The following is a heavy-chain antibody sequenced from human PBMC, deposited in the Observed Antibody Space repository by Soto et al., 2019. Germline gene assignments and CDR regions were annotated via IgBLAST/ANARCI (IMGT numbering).Heavy chain of an antibody. Sequence: SLRLSCAASGFTFDDYAMHWVRQAPGKGLEWVSGISWNSGTKGYADSVKGRFTISRDNAKNSLYLQMNSLRAEDTALYYCAKDVGSSWYSPWFDPWGQGTLVTVSS. V-gene: IGHV3-9*01. D-gene: IGHD6-13*01. CDR3: AKDVGSSWYSPWFDP. CDR2: ISWNSGTK. J-gene: IGHJ5*02. CDR1: GFTFDDYA.